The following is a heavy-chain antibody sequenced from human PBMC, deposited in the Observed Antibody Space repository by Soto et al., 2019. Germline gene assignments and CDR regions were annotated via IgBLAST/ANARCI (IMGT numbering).Heavy chain of an antibody. CDR2: ISAYNGNT. Sequence: QVQLVQSGAEVKKPGASVKVSCKTSGYTFRSYGISWVRQAPGQGLEWMGWISAYNGNTNSAQKVQGRVIMTTDTSTSTAYMELRNLRSDDTAVYYCARGKVVVVPAALGLSDYWGQGTLVTVSS. V-gene: IGHV1-18*01. J-gene: IGHJ4*02. CDR3: ARGKVVVVPAALGLSDY. CDR1: GYTFRSYG. D-gene: IGHD2-2*01.